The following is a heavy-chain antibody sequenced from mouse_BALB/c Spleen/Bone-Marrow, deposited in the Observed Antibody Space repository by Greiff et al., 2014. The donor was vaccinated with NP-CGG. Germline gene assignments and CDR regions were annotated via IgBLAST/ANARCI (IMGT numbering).Heavy chain of an antibody. CDR1: GFNIKDTY. CDR3: AIYYGNYYAMDY. J-gene: IGHJ4*01. D-gene: IGHD2-1*01. CDR2: IDPANGNT. Sequence: VQLQQPGAELVKPGASVKLSCTASGFNIKDTYMHWVKQRPEQGVEWIGRIDPANGNTKYDPKFQGKATITADTSSNTAYLQLSSLTSEDTAVYYCAIYYGNYYAMDYWGQGTSVTVSS. V-gene: IGHV14-3*02.